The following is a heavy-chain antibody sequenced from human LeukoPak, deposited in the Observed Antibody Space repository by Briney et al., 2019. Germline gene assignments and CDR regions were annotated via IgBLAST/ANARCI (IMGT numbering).Heavy chain of an antibody. V-gene: IGHV1-3*01. CDR3: ARDRVSGSYYGVYFDY. J-gene: IGHJ4*02. CDR2: INAGNGNT. CDR1: GYTFTSYA. Sequence: GASVKVSCKASGYTFTSYAMHWVRQAPGQRLEWMGWINAGNGNTKYSQKFQGRVTITRDTSASTAYMELSSLRSEDTAVYYCARDRVSGSYYGVYFDYWGQGTLVTVSS. D-gene: IGHD1-26*01.